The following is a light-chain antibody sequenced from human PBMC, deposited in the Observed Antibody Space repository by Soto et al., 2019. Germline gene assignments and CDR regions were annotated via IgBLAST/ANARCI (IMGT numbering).Light chain of an antibody. CDR1: QSLLHSNGYTY. V-gene: IGKV2-28*01. CDR3: MQALQTPLYT. J-gene: IGKJ2*01. CDR2: LGS. Sequence: DIVMTQSPLSLPVTPGEPASISCRSSQSLLHSNGYTYLDWYLQKPGQSPQLLIYLGSNRASGVPDRFSGSGSGTDFTLKISRVEAADVGVYYCMQALQTPLYTFGQGTKLEIK.